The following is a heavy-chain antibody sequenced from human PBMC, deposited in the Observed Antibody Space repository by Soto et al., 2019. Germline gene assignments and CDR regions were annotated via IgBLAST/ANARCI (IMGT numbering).Heavy chain of an antibody. D-gene: IGHD5-12*01. J-gene: IGHJ4*02. V-gene: IGHV3-7*05. CDR1: GFTFSSYW. CDR2: IKQDGSEK. CDR3: ARESGGYDGLTPLTDY. Sequence: GGSLRLSCAASGFTFSSYWMSWVRQAPGKGLEWVANIKQDGSEKYYVDSVKGRFTISRDNAKNSLYLQMNSLRAEDTAVYYCARESGGYDGLTPLTDYWGQGTLVTVSS.